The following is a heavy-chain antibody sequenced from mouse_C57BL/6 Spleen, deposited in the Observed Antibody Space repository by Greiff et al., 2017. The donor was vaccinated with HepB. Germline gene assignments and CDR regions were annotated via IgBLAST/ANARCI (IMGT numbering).Heavy chain of an antibody. J-gene: IGHJ3*01. V-gene: IGHV1-54*01. CDR2: INPGSGGT. Sequence: VKLQESGAELVRPGTSVKVSCKASGYAFTNYLIEWVKQRPGQGLEWIGVINPGSGGTNYNEKFKGKATLTADKSSSTAYMQLSSLTSEDSAVYFCARDDYSNPFAYWGQGTLVTVSA. D-gene: IGHD2-5*01. CDR1: GYAFTNYL. CDR3: ARDDYSNPFAY.